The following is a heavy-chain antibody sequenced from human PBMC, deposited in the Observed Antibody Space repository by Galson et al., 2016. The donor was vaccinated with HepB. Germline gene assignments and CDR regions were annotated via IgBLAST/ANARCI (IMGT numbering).Heavy chain of an antibody. Sequence: TLSLTCTVSGGSISSGNSYWSWIRQHPGKGLEWIGFIYYSGSTYYNPSLKSRVTISVDTSKNQFSLRLNSVTAADTAVYYCARASDDILTGYYGSLMGDWGQGTLVTVSS. D-gene: IGHD3-9*01. V-gene: IGHV4-31*03. CDR2: IYYSGST. J-gene: IGHJ4*02. CDR1: GGSISSGNSY. CDR3: ARASDDILTGYYGSLMGD.